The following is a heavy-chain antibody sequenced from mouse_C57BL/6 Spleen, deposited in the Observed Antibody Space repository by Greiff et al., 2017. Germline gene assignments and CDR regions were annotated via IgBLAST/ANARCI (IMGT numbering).Heavy chain of an antibody. CDR3: ARHRSGYYYAMDY. CDR1: GFSLTSYG. CDR2: IWSDGST. V-gene: IGHV2-6-1*01. J-gene: IGHJ4*01. Sequence: VMLVESGPGLVAPSQSLSITCTVSGFSLTSYGVHWVRQPPGKGLEWLVVIWSDGSTTYNSALKSRLSISKDNSKSQVFLKMNSLQTDDTAMYYCARHRSGYYYAMDYGGQGTSVTVSS.